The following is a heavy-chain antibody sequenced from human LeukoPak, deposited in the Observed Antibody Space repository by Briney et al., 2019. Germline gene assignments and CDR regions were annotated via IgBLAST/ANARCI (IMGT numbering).Heavy chain of an antibody. CDR3: ARAVATINPFDY. D-gene: IGHD5-12*01. Sequence: SETLSLTCTVSGGSISSYYWSWIRQPPGKGLEWIGYIYYSGSTNYNPSLKSRVTISVDTSKNQFSLKLSSVTAADTAVYYCARAVATINPFDYWGQGTLVTVSS. CDR2: IYYSGST. CDR1: GGSISSYY. V-gene: IGHV4-59*01. J-gene: IGHJ4*02.